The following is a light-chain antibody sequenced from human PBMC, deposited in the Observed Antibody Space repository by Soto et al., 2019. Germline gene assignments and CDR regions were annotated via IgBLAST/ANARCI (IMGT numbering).Light chain of an antibody. J-gene: IGKJ3*01. V-gene: IGKV1-27*01. CDR2: SAS. CDR3: QKYNSAPLT. Sequence: DIQMTQSPSSLSASEGDRVTITCRASQGISDPLAWYQQKPGKAPKLLIYSASTLQSGVPFRFSGSGSGTDFTLTISSLQPEDVATYYCQKYNSAPLTFGPGTKVEIK. CDR1: QGISDP.